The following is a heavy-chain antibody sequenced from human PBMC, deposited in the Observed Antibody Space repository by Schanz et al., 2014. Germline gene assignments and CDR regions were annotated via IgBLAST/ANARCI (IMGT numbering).Heavy chain of an antibody. CDR2: ISSSGSYI. CDR1: GFAFSAYS. CDR3: ARVRAYDYGAEAHGMDV. V-gene: IGHV3-21*01. D-gene: IGHD4-17*01. Sequence: EVQLVESGGGLVKPGGSLRLSCAASGFAFSAYSMNWVRQAPGKGLEWVSSISSSGSYIYFPDSVKGRFTISRDNAKKSLYLQRNSMRAEDTAVYYCARVRAYDYGAEAHGMDVWGHGTTVTFSS. J-gene: IGHJ6*02.